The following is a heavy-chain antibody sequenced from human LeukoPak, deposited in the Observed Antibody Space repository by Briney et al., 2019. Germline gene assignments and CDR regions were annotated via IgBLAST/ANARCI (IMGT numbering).Heavy chain of an antibody. CDR1: GGSLSSYY. Sequence: PSETLSLTCTVSGGSLSSYYWSWIRQPPGKRLEWIGYIYYSGSAIYNPSLRSRVTISRDTSKNQFSLKLSSVTAADTAMYHCARDRGFSSAWGGDYYYGMDVWGKGTTVTVSS. D-gene: IGHD3-22*01. CDR2: IYYSGSA. CDR3: ARDRGFSSAWGGDYYYGMDV. J-gene: IGHJ6*04. V-gene: IGHV4-59*01.